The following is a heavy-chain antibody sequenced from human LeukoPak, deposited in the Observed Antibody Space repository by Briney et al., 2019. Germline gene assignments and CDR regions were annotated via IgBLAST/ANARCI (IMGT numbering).Heavy chain of an antibody. D-gene: IGHD1-26*01. J-gene: IGHJ4*02. V-gene: IGHV4-39*01. CDR3: ARHPLNYSGSYY. CDR2: IYYSRST. Sequence: SGTLSLTCTVSGGSISSSSYYWGWMRQPPGEGLGWIGSIYYSRSTYYNPSLKSRVTISVDTSKNQFSLKLSSVTAADTAVYYCARHPLNYSGSYYWGQGTLVTVSS. CDR1: GGSISSSSYY.